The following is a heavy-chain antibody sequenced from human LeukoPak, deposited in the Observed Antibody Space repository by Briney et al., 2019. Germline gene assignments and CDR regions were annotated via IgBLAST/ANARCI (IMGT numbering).Heavy chain of an antibody. CDR1: GFTFSSYW. Sequence: GGSLRLSCAASGFTFSSYWMSWVRQAPGKGLEWVAIIKQDGSESYCVGSVKGRFTISRDNAKNSLYLQMNSLRAEDTAVYYCARDTLSGVLIGPRMDVWGQGTTVTVSS. CDR2: IKQDGSES. J-gene: IGHJ6*02. CDR3: ARDTLSGVLIGPRMDV. V-gene: IGHV3-7*01. D-gene: IGHD3-3*01.